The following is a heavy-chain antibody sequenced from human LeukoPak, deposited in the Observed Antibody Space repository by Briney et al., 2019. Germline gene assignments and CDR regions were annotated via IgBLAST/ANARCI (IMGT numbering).Heavy chain of an antibody. J-gene: IGHJ3*02. Sequence: GASVTVSCTASGYTFTVYYLHWVRQAPGQGLEWMGWINPNSGGTNYAQKFQGRVTMTRDTSISTAYMELRRLRSDDTAVYFCARAGYSGYENDAFDIWGQGTMVTVSS. CDR3: ARAGYSGYENDAFDI. D-gene: IGHD5-12*01. CDR2: INPNSGGT. V-gene: IGHV1-2*02. CDR1: GYTFTVYY.